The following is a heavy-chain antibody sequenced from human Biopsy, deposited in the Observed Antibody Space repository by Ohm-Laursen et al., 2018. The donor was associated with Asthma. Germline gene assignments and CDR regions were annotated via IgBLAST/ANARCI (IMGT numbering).Heavy chain of an antibody. D-gene: IGHD5-12*01. CDR1: GDSFSNYA. CDR2: LIPVLGTP. V-gene: IGHV1-69*01. CDR3: ARGYSGSDRIVYYYSGLEV. J-gene: IGHJ6*02. Sequence: GSSVKVSCNASGDSFSNYAISWVRQAPGQGLEWMGGLIPVLGTPDHAQMFEGRVKITADESTSTAYMELSSLSSEDTAVYYCARGYSGSDRIVYYYSGLEVWGQGTTVTVSS.